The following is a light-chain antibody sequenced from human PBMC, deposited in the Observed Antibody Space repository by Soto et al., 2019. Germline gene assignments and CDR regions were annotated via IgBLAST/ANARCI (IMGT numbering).Light chain of an antibody. J-gene: IGKJ4*01. CDR3: QQRSDWPST. CDR2: DAS. V-gene: IGKV3-11*01. Sequence: EIVLTQSPATLSLSPGERATLSCRASQSVSRYLAWYQQKPGQAPRLLIYDASNRATGIPARFSGSGSGTDFTLTISSLEPEDFAVYYSQQRSDWPSTFGGGTTVQIK. CDR1: QSVSRY.